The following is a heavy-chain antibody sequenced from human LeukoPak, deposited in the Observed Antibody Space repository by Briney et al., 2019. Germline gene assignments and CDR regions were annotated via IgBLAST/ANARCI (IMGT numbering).Heavy chain of an antibody. V-gene: IGHV4-38-2*02. CDR3: ARVGAYYDYVWGSYRDRYYFDY. CDR2: IYHSGST. J-gene: IGHJ4*02. Sequence: SETLSLTCTVSGYSISSGYYWGWIRQPPGKGLEWIGSIYHSGSTYYNPSLKSRVTISVDTSKNQFSLKLSSVTAADTAVYYCARVGAYYDYVWGSYRDRYYFDYWGQGTLVTVSS. CDR1: GYSISSGYY. D-gene: IGHD3-16*02.